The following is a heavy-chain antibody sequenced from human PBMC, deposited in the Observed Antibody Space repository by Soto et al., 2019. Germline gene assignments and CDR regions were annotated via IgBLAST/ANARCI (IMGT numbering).Heavy chain of an antibody. J-gene: IGHJ5*02. CDR3: AGDPDSHYNDSHASSYP. Sequence: QVQLVQSGAEVKKPGSSVKVSCKASGGTFSTYTITWVRQAPGQALEWMGRIIPIIGIINYAQKFQGRVTISADKFTGTAYMELTGLRSDDTAVYYCAGDPDSHYNDSHASSYPWGQGTLVTVSS. CDR2: IIPIIGII. V-gene: IGHV1-69*08. D-gene: IGHD4-4*01. CDR1: GGTFSTYT.